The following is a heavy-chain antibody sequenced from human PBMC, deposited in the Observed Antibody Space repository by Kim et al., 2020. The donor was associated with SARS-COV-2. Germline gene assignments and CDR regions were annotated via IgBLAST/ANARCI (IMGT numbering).Heavy chain of an antibody. Sequence: SETLSLTCDVFGGSFIDCKWCTCVRPPPGGGLGWVGEIFRNRNTNYSPSLNSRVNLSVDTLNNLFFLHLDSVTAAHTGVYYCVRTSYDTRDQTVDSCDLWRRGTTVPV. CDR3: VRTSYDTRDQTVDSCDL. CDR2: IFRNRNT. V-gene: IGHV4-4*02. J-gene: IGHJ3*01. D-gene: IGHD3-22*01. CDR1: GGSFIDCKW.